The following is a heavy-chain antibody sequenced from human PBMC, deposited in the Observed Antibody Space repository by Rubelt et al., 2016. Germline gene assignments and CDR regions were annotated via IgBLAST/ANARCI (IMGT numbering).Heavy chain of an antibody. D-gene: IGHD5-12*01. CDR2: INPNSGGT. J-gene: IGHJ4*02. CDR1: GYTFTSYG. Sequence: QVQLVQSGAEVKKPGASVKFSCKASGYTFTSYGISWVRQAPGQGLEWMGWINPNSGGTNYAQKFQGRVTMTRDTSVSTAYMELSRLTSDDTAVYYCARGNSGYDYGLDYWGQGTLVTVSS. CDR3: ARGNSGYDYGLDY. V-gene: IGHV1-2*02.